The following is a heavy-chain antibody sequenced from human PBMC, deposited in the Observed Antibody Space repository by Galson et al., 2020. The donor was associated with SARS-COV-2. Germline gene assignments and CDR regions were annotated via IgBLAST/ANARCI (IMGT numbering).Heavy chain of an antibody. CDR2: INPNTGGT. Sequence: VKVSCKTSGYTFTAYYIHWVRQAPGQGLEWMGWINPNTGGTNYAQKFQGWVTMTRDTSISTAYMALSRLKSDDTAVYYCARETEMATFNYFDYWGQGTLVTVSS. J-gene: IGHJ4*02. V-gene: IGHV1-2*04. D-gene: IGHD5-12*01. CDR1: GYTFTAYY. CDR3: ARETEMATFNYFDY.